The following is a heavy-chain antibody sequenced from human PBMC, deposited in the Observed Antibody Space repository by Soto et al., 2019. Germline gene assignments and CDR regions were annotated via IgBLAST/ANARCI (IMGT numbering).Heavy chain of an antibody. CDR1: GFTFSSYA. CDR3: ARTPPGATMVRGPYYYFDL. V-gene: IGHV3-64*04. CDR2: VRGNGDPP. J-gene: IGHJ2*01. D-gene: IGHD3-10*01. Sequence: GGSLRLSCSASGFTFSSYAMHWVRQAPGKRLEYVSGVRGNGDPPFYADSVKGRFTISRDNSKNSLYLQMNSLRAEDTAVYYCARTPPGATMVRGPYYYFDLWGRGTLVTVSS.